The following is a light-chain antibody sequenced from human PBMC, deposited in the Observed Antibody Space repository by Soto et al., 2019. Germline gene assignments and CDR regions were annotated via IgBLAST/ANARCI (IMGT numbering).Light chain of an antibody. Sequence: EIVLTQSPGTLSLSPGERATLSCRASQSVSSSYLAWYQQKPGQAPRLLIYGASSRATGIPDRFSGSGSGTDITLTISRLEPEDFALYYCQQYGSSPPVTFGPGTKVDIK. J-gene: IGKJ3*01. V-gene: IGKV3-20*01. CDR2: GAS. CDR3: QQYGSSPPVT. CDR1: QSVSSSY.